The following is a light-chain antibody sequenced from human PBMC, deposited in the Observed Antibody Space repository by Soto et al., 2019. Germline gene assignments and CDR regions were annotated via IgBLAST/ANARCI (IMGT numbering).Light chain of an antibody. V-gene: IGLV1-51*01. J-gene: IGLJ2*01. CDR1: GSNIGNNY. CDR2: DNN. Sequence: HSVLTQPPSVSAAPGQKVTISCSGSGSNIGNNYVSWYQQLPGTAPKLLIYDNNKRPSGIPDRFSGSKSGTSATLGITGLQTGDEADYYCGTWDSSLSARGVFGGGTKLTVL. CDR3: GTWDSSLSARGV.